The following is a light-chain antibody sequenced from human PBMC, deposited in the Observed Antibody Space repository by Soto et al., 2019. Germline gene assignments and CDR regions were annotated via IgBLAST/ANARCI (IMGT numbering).Light chain of an antibody. J-gene: IGKJ1*01. CDR1: QYISSW. CDR3: QQYNSQRT. CDR2: KAS. Sequence: DIQMTQSPSTLSASVGDRVTITCRASQYISSWLAWYQQKPGKAPKLLIYKASSLESGVPSRFSGSGSGTEFPLTISSLQPEYFATYYCQQYNSQRTFGQGTKVEIK. V-gene: IGKV1-5*03.